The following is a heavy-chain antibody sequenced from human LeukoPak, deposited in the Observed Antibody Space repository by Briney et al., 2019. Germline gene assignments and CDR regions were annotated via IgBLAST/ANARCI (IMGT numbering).Heavy chain of an antibody. J-gene: IGHJ4*02. V-gene: IGHV4-38-2*02. CDR3: ASGSDGDY. CDR2: IYYSGST. D-gene: IGHD3-10*01. Sequence: PSETLSLTCTVSGYSISSGYYWGWIRQPPGKGLEWIGSIYYSGSTYYNPSLKSRVTISVDTSKNQFSLKLSSVTAADTAVYYCASGSDGDYWGQGTLVTVSS. CDR1: GYSISSGYY.